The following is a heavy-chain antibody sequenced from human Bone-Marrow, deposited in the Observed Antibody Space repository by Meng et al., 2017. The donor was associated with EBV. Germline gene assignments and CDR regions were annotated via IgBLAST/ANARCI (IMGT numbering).Heavy chain of an antibody. CDR1: GGPFSSAA. J-gene: IGHJ4*02. CDR3: ASESGRGYTPDY. CDR2: LIPMSGAP. Sequence: QVQVRHAGSGGKEPGSSVKVPFKPSGGPFSSAAVSWVRQAPGQGLEWLGGLIPMSGAPNYAQKFQGRVTITADESTSTHYMDLSSLSSEDTAVYYCASESGRGYTPDYWGQGTLVTVSS. V-gene: IGHV1-69*01. D-gene: IGHD3-10*01.